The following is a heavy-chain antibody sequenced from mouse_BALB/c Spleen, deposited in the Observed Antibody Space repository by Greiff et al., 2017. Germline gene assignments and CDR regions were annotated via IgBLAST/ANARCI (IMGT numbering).Heavy chain of an antibody. CDR3: ARGEEYDVSFDY. CDR2: INPSSGYT. Sequence: VKLMESAAELARPGASVKMSCKASGYTFTSYTMHWVKQRPGQGLEWIGYINPSSGYTEYNQKFKDKTTLTADKSSSTAYMQLSSLTSEDSAVYYCARGEEYDVSFDYWGQGTTLTVSS. J-gene: IGHJ2*01. V-gene: IGHV1-4*02. CDR1: GYTFTSYT. D-gene: IGHD2-14*01.